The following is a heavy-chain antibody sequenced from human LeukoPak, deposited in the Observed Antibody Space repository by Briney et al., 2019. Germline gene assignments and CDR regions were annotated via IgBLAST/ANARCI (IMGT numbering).Heavy chain of an antibody. Sequence: PSETLSLTCAVSGGSISSGGYSWSWIRQPPGKGLEWIGYIYHSGSTYYNPSLKSGVTISVDRSKNQFSLKLSSVTAADTAVYYCARGEGYCSGGSCYFDYWGQGTLVTVSS. CDR2: IYHSGST. D-gene: IGHD2-15*01. V-gene: IGHV4-30-2*01. CDR3: ARGEGYCSGGSCYFDY. J-gene: IGHJ4*02. CDR1: GGSISSGGYS.